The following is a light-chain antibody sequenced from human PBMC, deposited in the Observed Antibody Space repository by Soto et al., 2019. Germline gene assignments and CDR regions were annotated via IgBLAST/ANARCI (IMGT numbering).Light chain of an antibody. CDR3: AAWDNSLVAVL. CDR2: END. V-gene: IGLV1-51*01. Sequence: QPVLTQPPSVSAAPRQKVTISCSGSSSNIGKSYVSWYQQVPGTVPKLLIYENDKRPSGIPDRFSGSTSGTSATLVITGLQTGDEADYYCAAWDNSLVAVLFGGGTKLTVL. CDR1: SSNIGKSY. J-gene: IGLJ3*02.